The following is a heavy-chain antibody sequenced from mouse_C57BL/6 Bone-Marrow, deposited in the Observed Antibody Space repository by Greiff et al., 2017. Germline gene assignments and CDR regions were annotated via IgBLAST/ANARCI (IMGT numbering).Heavy chain of an antibody. V-gene: IGHV14-4*01. CDR1: GFNIKDDY. D-gene: IGHD1-1*01. J-gene: IGHJ1*03. CDR3: ARLEFDGSSGDWYFDV. Sequence: EVQGVESGAELVRPGASVKLSCTASGFNIKDDYMHWVKQRPEQGLEWIGWIDPENGDTEYASKFQGKATITVDTSSNTAYLQLSSLTSEDTAVYYCARLEFDGSSGDWYFDVWGTGTTVTVSS. CDR2: IDPENGDT.